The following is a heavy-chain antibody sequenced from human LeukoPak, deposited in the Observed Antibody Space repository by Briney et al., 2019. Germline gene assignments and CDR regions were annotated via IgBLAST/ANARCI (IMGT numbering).Heavy chain of an antibody. CDR2: IYHSGST. D-gene: IGHD6-13*01. J-gene: IGHJ4*02. Sequence: SETLSLTCTVSGGSISSSSYYWGWIRQPPGKGLEWIGYIYHSGSTYYNPSLKSRVTISVDRSKNQFSLKLSSVTAADTAVYYCARQGSSWYRGFDYWGQGTQVTVSS. CDR3: ARQGSSWYRGFDY. CDR1: GGSISSSSYY. V-gene: IGHV4-39*07.